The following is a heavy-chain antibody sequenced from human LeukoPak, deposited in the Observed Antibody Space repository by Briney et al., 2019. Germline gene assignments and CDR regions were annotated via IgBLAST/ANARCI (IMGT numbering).Heavy chain of an antibody. J-gene: IGHJ5*02. CDR3: ARGSGSDGRDWFDP. CDR2: MNANSGNT. V-gene: IGHV1-8*03. D-gene: IGHD1-26*01. CDR1: GYTFTRHD. Sequence: ASVKVSCKASGYTFTRHDINWVRQAAGQGLEWMGWMNANSGNTGYAQKFQGRVTFTRDTSISTAYMELSSLRSEDTAVYYCARGSGSDGRDWFDPWGQGTLVTVSS.